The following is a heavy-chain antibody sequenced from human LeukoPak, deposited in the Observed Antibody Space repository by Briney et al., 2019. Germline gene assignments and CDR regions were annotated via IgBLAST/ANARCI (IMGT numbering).Heavy chain of an antibody. CDR2: ISSSGSTI. D-gene: IGHD3-10*02. V-gene: IGHV3-48*03. CDR1: GFTFSYYE. CDR3: AELGITMIGGV. J-gene: IGHJ6*04. Sequence: GGSQRLSCAASGFTFSYYEMNWVRQTPGKGLEWVSYISSSGSTIYYADSVKGRFTISRDNAKNSLYLQMNSLRAEDTAVYYCAELGITMIGGVWGKGTTVTISS.